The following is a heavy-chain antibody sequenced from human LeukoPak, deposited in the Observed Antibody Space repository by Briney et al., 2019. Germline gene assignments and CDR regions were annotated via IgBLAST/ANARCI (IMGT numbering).Heavy chain of an antibody. CDR3: ATWNRITVGGTGGFDY. Sequence: SETLSLTCTVSGGSVSSSSWCWCWIRQPPGKGLELTGFVCSSGPTQYNPSLKSRVTISVDTSKNQFSLKLSYVTAADTAVYYCATWNRITVGGTGGFDYWGQGALVTVSS. D-gene: IGHD6-19*01. CDR2: VCSSGPT. J-gene: IGHJ4*02. CDR1: GGSVSSSSWC. V-gene: IGHV4-39*01.